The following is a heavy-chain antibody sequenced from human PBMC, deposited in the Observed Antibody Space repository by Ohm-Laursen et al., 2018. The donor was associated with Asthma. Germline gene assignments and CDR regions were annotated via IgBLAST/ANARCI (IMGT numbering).Heavy chain of an antibody. D-gene: IGHD3-10*01. CDR1: GGSIGSDDYY. J-gene: IGHJ4*02. CDR3: ARVEYYYASGTYHYSFDS. CDR2: VYYTGSA. Sequence: PSDTLSLTCPVSGGSIGSDDYYWSWVRQPPGRGLEWIGEVYYTGSANYNPSLQSRVTISAGNSNSQFSLRLSSVTAADTAVYYCARVEYYYASGTYHYSFDSWGQGFLVTVSS. V-gene: IGHV4-30-4*02.